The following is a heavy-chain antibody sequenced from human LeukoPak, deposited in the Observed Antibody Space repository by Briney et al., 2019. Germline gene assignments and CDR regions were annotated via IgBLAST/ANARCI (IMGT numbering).Heavy chain of an antibody. J-gene: IGHJ5*02. V-gene: IGHV1-69*06. CDR3: ARAAAHQFDP. D-gene: IGHD6-13*01. CDR2: IIPIFGTA. Sequence: GSSVKVSCKASGGTFSSYAIRWVRQAPGQGLEWMGGIIPIFGTANYAQKFQGRVTITADKSTSTAYMELSSLRSEDTAVYYCARAAAHQFDPWGQGTLVTVSS. CDR1: GGTFSSYA.